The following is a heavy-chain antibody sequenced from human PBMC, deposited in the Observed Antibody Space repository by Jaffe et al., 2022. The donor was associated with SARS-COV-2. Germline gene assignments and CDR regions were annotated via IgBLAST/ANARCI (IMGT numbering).Heavy chain of an antibody. V-gene: IGHV3-73*01. CDR2: IRSKANSYAT. D-gene: IGHD3-22*01. J-gene: IGHJ6*02. CDR1: GFTFSGSA. CDR3: TYYYDSSGYNGMDV. Sequence: EVQLVESGGGLVQPGGSLKLSCAASGFTFSGSAMHWVRQASGKGLEWVGRIRSKANSYATAYAASVKGRFTISRDDSKNTAYLQMNSLKTEDTAVYYCTYYYDSSGYNGMDVWGQGTTVTVSS.